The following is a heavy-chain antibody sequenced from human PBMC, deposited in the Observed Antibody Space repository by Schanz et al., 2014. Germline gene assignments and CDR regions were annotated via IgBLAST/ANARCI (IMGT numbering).Heavy chain of an antibody. J-gene: IGHJ4*02. CDR1: GFTFSSYA. V-gene: IGHV3-66*01. CDR3: ARVHHYDPSGWGYFDS. Sequence: EVQLLESGGGLVQPGGSLRLSCAASGFTFSSYAMSWVRQAPGKGLEWVSVIYSGIGAYYADSVKDRFTVSRDNSKNTVYLQMNRLRAEDTAVYYCARVHHYDPSGWGYFDSWGQGTLVTVSS. CDR2: IYSGIGA. D-gene: IGHD3-22*01.